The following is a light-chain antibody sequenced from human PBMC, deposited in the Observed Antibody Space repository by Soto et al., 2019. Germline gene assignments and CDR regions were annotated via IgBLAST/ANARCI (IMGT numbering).Light chain of an antibody. Sequence: ERVMTQSPATLSVSPGERATLSCRASQSVSFNLAWYQQKPGQAPRLLIYGASTRATGIPARFSGSGSGTEFTPTISSLQSEDFAVYYCQQYNSWPPIFTFGPGTKVDVK. CDR1: QSVSFN. CDR2: GAS. J-gene: IGKJ3*01. CDR3: QQYNSWPPIFT. V-gene: IGKV3-15*01.